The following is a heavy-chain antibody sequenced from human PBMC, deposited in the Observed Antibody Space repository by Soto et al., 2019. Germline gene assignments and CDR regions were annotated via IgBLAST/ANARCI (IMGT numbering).Heavy chain of an antibody. D-gene: IGHD3-3*01. CDR2: IKQDGSDK. J-gene: IGHJ6*02. CDR3: ARVDYDFWSGYPALYYYGMDV. Sequence: LEWVANIKQDGSDKFHVDSVKGRFTISRDNANNSLYLQMNSLRAEDTAVYYCARVDYDFWSGYPALYYYGMDVWGQGTTVTVSS. V-gene: IGHV3-7*03.